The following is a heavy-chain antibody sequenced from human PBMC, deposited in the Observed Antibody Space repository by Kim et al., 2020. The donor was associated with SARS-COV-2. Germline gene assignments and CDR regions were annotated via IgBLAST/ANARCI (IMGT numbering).Heavy chain of an antibody. CDR1: GFTFSSYG. D-gene: IGHD3-22*01. V-gene: IGHV3-30*18. J-gene: IGHJ6*02. CDR2: ISYDGSNK. Sequence: GRSLRLSCAASGFTFSSYGMHWVRQAPVKGLEWVAVISYDGSNKYYADSVKGRFTISRDNSKNKNTLYLQMNSLRAEDTAVYYCAKGGLHYDSSGDYYYYSVMDVWGQGTTVTVSS. CDR3: AKGGLHYDSSGDYYYYSVMDV.